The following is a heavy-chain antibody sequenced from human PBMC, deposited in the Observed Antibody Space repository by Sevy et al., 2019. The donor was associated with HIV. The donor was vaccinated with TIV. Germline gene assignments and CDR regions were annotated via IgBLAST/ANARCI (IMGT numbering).Heavy chain of an antibody. J-gene: IGHJ5*02. CDR2: IYSGGST. D-gene: IGHD1-7*01. CDR1: GFTVSSNY. Sequence: GGSLRLSCAASGFTVSSNYMSWVRQAPGKGLEWVSVIYSGGSTYYADSVKGRLTISRDNSKNTLYLQMNSLRAEDTAVYYCARLSKLRSFDPWGQGTLVTVSS. V-gene: IGHV3-53*01. CDR3: ARLSKLRSFDP.